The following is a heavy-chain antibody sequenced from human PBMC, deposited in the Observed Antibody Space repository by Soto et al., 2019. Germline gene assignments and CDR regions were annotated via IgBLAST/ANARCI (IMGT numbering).Heavy chain of an antibody. J-gene: IGHJ6*02. Sequence: QVQLVESGGGVVQPGRSLRLSCAASGFTFSYYGMHWVRQAPGTGLEWVAVIWYDGSNKYYADSVKGRFTISRDNSKNTLYLQMNSLRAEDTAVYYCARKGDGMDVWGQGTTVTVSS. D-gene: IGHD3-16*01. CDR2: IWYDGSNK. CDR3: ARKGDGMDV. CDR1: GFTFSYYG. V-gene: IGHV3-33*01.